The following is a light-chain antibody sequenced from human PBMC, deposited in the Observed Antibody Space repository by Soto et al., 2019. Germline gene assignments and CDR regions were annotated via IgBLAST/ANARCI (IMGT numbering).Light chain of an antibody. V-gene: IGLV1-47*01. CDR1: SSNIRSNY. CDR2: RNN. CDR3: AAWDDSLSGPSYV. Sequence: QSVLTRPPSASGTPGQRVTISCSGSSSNIRSNYVYWYQQLPGTAPKLLIYRNNQRPSGVPDRFSGSKSGTSASLAISGLRSEDEADYYCAAWDDSLSGPSYVFGTGTKVTVL. J-gene: IGLJ1*01.